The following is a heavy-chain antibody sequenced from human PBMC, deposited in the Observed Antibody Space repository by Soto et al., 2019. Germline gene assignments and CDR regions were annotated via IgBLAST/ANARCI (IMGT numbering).Heavy chain of an antibody. CDR3: ARVKVRGAIRVYNWFGP. CDR2: INHSGST. Sequence: LSLTCAVYGGAFSGYYWNWIRQPPGKGLEWIGEINHSGSTNYNPSLKSRVTISVDTSKKQFSLKLSSVTAADTAVYYCARVKVRGAIRVYNWFGPWGHVXLFTASP. CDR1: GGAFSGYY. V-gene: IGHV4-34*01. J-gene: IGHJ5*02. D-gene: IGHD3-10*01.